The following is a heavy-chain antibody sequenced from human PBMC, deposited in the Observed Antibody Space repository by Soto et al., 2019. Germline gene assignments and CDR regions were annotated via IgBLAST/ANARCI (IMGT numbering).Heavy chain of an antibody. CDR1: GFTFSSYE. D-gene: IGHD6-19*01. Sequence: EVQLVESGGGLVQPGGSLRLSCAASGFTFSSYEMNWVRQAPGKGLEWVSYISSSGSTIYYIDSVKGRFTISRDNAMNSLYLQMNSLRAEDTAVYYCARGGIAVGGWGNVDYWGQGTLITVSS. V-gene: IGHV3-48*03. CDR3: ARGGIAVGGWGNVDY. J-gene: IGHJ4*02. CDR2: ISSSGSTI.